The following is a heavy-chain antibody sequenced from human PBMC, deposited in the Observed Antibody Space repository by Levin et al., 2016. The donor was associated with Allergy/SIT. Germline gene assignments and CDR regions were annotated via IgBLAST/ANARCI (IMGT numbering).Heavy chain of an antibody. CDR1: GFTFSSYW. CDR2: IKSDSDGGTT. CDR3: TTSIIRGVIAGDYYGIDV. J-gene: IGHJ6*02. Sequence: GGSLRLSCGVSGFTFSSYWMSWVRQAPGKGLEWVGRIKSDSDGGTTDYAAPVKGRFTISRDDSKNTLYLQMNSLKTEDTAVYYCTTSIIRGVIAGDYYGIDVWGQGTTVSVSS. D-gene: IGHD3-10*01. V-gene: IGHV3-15*01.